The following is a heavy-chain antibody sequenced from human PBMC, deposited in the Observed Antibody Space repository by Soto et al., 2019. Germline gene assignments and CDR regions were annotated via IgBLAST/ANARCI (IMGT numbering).Heavy chain of an antibody. CDR2: IRRNAYGGTT. CDR3: TRASSLDFDF. J-gene: IGHJ4*02. V-gene: IGHV3-49*04. CDR1: GFTFGDYA. D-gene: IGHD3-16*01. Sequence: GGSLRLSCTTSGFTFGDYALSWVRQAPGKRLEWVGFIRRNAYGGTTDYAASVKGRFTISRDDSKSIAHLQMNSLRTEDTALYYCTRASSLDFDFWGQGTLVTVSS.